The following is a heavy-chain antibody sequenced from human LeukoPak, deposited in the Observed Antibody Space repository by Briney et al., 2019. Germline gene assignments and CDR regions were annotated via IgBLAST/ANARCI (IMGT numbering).Heavy chain of an antibody. CDR1: NDYIKDYY. CDR3: ARQASDNFFDS. J-gene: IGHJ4*02. D-gene: IGHD2-21*01. Sequence: SETLSLTCTLSNDYIKDYYWSWIRQPAGKGLEWIGRVSQWNTNYNPSLMSRVTMSVQASKNQFSLKLNSATAADTAVYYCARQASDNFFDSWGLGILVTVSS. CDR2: VSQWNT. V-gene: IGHV4-4*07.